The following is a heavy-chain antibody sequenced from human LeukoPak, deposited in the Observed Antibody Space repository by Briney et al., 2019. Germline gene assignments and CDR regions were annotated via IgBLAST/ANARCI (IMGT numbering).Heavy chain of an antibody. J-gene: IGHJ3*02. V-gene: IGHV3-23*01. D-gene: IGHD2-15*01. Sequence: GGSLRLSCAASGITFIKYSMTWVRQAPGKGLEWVSAITGSGTFTDYADSVKGRFTISRDNSKNTLYLQMNSLRAEDTAVYYCAKSRQDRSAFDIWGQGTMVTVS. CDR1: GITFIKYS. CDR3: AKSRQDRSAFDI. CDR2: ITGSGTFT.